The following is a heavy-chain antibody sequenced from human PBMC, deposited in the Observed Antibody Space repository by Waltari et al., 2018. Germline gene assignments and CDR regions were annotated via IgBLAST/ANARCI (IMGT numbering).Heavy chain of an antibody. V-gene: IGHV4-38-2*01. Sequence: QVQLQESGPGLVKPSETLSLTCAVSGYSISSGYYWGWIRQPPGKGLEWIGSIYHSGSTYYNPSLKSRVTRSVDTSKNQFSLKLSSVTAADTAVYYCAREGAAADSFDYWGQGTLVTVSS. CDR1: GYSISSGYY. J-gene: IGHJ4*02. CDR3: AREGAAADSFDY. D-gene: IGHD6-13*01. CDR2: IYHSGST.